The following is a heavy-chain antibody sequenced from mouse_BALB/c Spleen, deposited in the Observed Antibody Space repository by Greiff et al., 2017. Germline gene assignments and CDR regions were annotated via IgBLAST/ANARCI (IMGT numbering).Heavy chain of an antibody. V-gene: IGHV5-6*01. CDR2: ISSGGSYT. CDR1: GFTFSSYC. J-gene: IGHJ4*01. CDR3: ARPLRLGYYAMDY. D-gene: IGHD1-2*01. Sequence: EVHVVESGGDLVKPGGSLKLSCAASGFTFSSYCMSWVRQTPDKRLEWVATISSGGSYTYYPDSLKGRFTISRDNAKNTLYLQMSSLKSEDTAMYYCARPLRLGYYAMDYWGQGTSVTVSS.